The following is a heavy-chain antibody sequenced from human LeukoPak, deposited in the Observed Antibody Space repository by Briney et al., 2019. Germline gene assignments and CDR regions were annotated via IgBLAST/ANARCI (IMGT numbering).Heavy chain of an antibody. J-gene: IGHJ4*02. V-gene: IGHV3-64D*06. CDR1: GFTFSSYA. Sequence: GGSLRLSCSASGFTFSSYAMNWVRQAPGKGLEYVSAITSNGGSTYYADSVKGRCTISRDNTKNTLYLQMSSLRTEDTAVDYCGEGRCSGSSGYGGDYWGQGTLVTVSS. D-gene: IGHD2-15*01. CDR3: GEGRCSGSSGYGGDY. CDR2: ITSNGGST.